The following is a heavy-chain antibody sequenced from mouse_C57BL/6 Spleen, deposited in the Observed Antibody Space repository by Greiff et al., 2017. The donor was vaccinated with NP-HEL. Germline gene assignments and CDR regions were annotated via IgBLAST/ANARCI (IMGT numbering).Heavy chain of an antibody. D-gene: IGHD1-1*01. Sequence: QVQLQQPGAELVRPGSSVKLSCKASGYTFTSYWMHWVKQRPIQGLEWIGNIDPSDSETHYNQKFKDKATLTVDKSSSTAYMQLSSLTSEDSAVYYCARSAPHYYGSSLYYAMDYWGQGTSVTVSS. V-gene: IGHV1-52*01. CDR3: ARSAPHYYGSSLYYAMDY. CDR2: IDPSDSET. J-gene: IGHJ4*01. CDR1: GYTFTSYW.